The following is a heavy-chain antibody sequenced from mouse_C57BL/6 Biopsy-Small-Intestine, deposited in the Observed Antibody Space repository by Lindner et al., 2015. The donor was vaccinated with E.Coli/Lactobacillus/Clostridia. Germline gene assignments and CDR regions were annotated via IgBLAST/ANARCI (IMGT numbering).Heavy chain of an antibody. CDR1: GFNINDDY. D-gene: IGHD2-12*01. J-gene: IGHJ1*03. V-gene: IGHV14-2*01. Sequence: VQLQESGAELVRPGASVKLSCTASGFNINDDYMHWVKQRPEQGLEWIGRIDPEDGETKYAPKFQGKATITADTSSNTAYLQLSSLTSEDTAVYYCARGYSYWYFDVWGTGTTITVSS. CDR2: IDPEDGET. CDR3: ARGYSYWYFDV.